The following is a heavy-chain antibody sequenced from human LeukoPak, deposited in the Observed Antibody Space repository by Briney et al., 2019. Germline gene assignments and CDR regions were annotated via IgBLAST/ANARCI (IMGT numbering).Heavy chain of an antibody. D-gene: IGHD3-22*01. CDR3: ARDHYYDSSGYFDY. J-gene: IGHJ4*02. CDR2: MNPNSGNT. Sequence: ASVKVSCKASGYTFTSYGISWVRQAPGQGLEWMGWMNPNSGNTGYAQKFQGRVTITRNTSISTAYMELSSLRSEDTAVYYCARDHYYDSSGYFDYWGQGTLVTVSS. V-gene: IGHV1-8*03. CDR1: GYTFTSYG.